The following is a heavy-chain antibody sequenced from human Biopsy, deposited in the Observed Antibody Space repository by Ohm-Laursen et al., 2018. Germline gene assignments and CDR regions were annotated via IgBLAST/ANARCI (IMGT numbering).Heavy chain of an antibody. D-gene: IGHD2-8*01. J-gene: IGHJ4*02. Sequence: SLRLSCAASGFNFRSYSMNWVRQAPGKGLEWVSSISASGNHIYYTDSVKGRFTVSRDNGKNSLDLQMNSLRGEDTAVYYCARDGEAKYCRHGVCPSDYWGQGTLVTVSS. CDR3: ARDGEAKYCRHGVCPSDY. V-gene: IGHV3-21*01. CDR1: GFNFRSYS. CDR2: ISASGNHI.